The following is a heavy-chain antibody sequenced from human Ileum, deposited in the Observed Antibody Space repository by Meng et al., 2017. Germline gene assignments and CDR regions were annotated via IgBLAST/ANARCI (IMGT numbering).Heavy chain of an antibody. CDR3: ARDNYGTNSLDY. D-gene: IGHD2-8*01. CDR2: IKIDGSYR. V-gene: IGHV3-74*01. CDR1: GFTFSRHW. Sequence: GGFLRLSCAASGFTFSRHWMHWARQVPGKGLVWVSRIKIDGSYRDYADSVKGRFTISRDNDKNTLFLQMNSLRAEDTAVYYCARDNYGTNSLDYWGQGTLVTVSS. J-gene: IGHJ4*02.